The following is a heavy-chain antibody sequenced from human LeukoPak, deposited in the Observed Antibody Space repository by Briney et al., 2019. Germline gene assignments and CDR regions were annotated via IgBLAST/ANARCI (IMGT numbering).Heavy chain of an antibody. D-gene: IGHD2-2*03. J-gene: IGHJ3*02. CDR1: GGSISSGDYY. V-gene: IGHV4-30-4*08. CDR2: IYYSGST. CDR3: ARVPRPGYCSSTSCYPDAFDI. Sequence: SETLSLTCTVSGGSISSGDYYWSWIRQPRGKGVEWIGYIYYSGSTYYNPSLKSRVTISVDTSKNQFSLKLSSVTAADTAVYYCARVPRPGYCSSTSCYPDAFDIWGQGTMVTVSS.